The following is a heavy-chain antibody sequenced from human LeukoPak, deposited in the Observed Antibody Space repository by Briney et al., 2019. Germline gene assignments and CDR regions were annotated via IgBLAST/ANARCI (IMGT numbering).Heavy chain of an antibody. V-gene: IGHV3-7*04. CDR3: TRVGYIDEGIDY. D-gene: IGHD5-24*01. CDR2: IKQDGSKK. J-gene: IGHJ4*02. Sequence: GGSLRLSRVASGYPFSSYWMTWVRQAPGKGLEWVANIKQDGSKKSYVDSVKGRFTISRDNAKNSLYLQMNSLRAEDTAIYYCTRVGYIDEGIDYWGQGTLVTVSS. CDR1: GYPFSSYW.